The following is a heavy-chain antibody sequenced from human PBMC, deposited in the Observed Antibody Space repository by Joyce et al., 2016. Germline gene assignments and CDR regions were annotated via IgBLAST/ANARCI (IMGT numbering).Heavy chain of an antibody. CDR3: ARLGVTAYDF. D-gene: IGHD2-21*02. Sequence: QVQLQESGPRLVRPSGTLSLTCAVSGDSINTNNWWTWVRQAPGKGLEWIGEVNRVGTTHYNPSLKRRVTISVDKSRNHFTLDLDSVTAADTAVYYCARLGVTAYDFWGQGILVSVSS. CDR2: VNRVGTT. V-gene: IGHV4-4*02. J-gene: IGHJ4*02. CDR1: GDSINTNNW.